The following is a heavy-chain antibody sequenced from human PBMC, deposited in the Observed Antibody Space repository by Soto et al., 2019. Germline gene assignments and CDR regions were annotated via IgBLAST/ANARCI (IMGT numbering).Heavy chain of an antibody. J-gene: IGHJ6*03. CDR3: ASEEGYYYYMDV. V-gene: IGHV4-39*07. Sequence: PSETLSLTCTVSGGSISSSSYYWGWIRQPPGKGLEWIGRINYSGSTYYNPSLKSRVTISVDTSKNQFSLKLSSVTAADTAVYYCASEEGYYYYMDVWGKGTTVTVSS. CDR1: GGSISSSSYY. CDR2: INYSGST.